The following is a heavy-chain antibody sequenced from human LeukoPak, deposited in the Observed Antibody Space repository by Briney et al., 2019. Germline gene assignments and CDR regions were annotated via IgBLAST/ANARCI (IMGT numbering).Heavy chain of an antibody. J-gene: IGHJ4*02. CDR2: IYHSGST. Sequence: SETLSLTCAVSGYSISSGYYWGWIRQPPGKGLEWIGSIYHSGSTYYNPSLKSRVTISVDTSKNQFSLKVSSVPAADTAVYYCARDSQSVVAADYWGQGTLVTVSS. D-gene: IGHD2-15*01. V-gene: IGHV4-38-2*02. CDR1: GYSISSGYY. CDR3: ARDSQSVVAADY.